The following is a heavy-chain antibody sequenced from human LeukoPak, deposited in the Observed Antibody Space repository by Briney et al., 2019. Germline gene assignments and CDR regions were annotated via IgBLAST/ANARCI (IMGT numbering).Heavy chain of an antibody. CDR2: IRASGGST. Sequence: GGSLRLFCGASRFTFRSYAESWVRDAPGKGLEWVSAIRASGGSTYYADSVKGRFTISRDNSKNTLYLQMSSLRAEDTAVYYCAKSLSPMIVVVITGDDAFDIWGQGTMVTVSS. CDR1: RFTFRSYA. V-gene: IGHV3-23*01. D-gene: IGHD3-22*01. CDR3: AKSLSPMIVVVITGDDAFDI. J-gene: IGHJ3*02.